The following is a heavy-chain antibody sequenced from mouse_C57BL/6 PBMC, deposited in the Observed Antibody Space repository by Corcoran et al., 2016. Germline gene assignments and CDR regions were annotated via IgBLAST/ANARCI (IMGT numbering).Heavy chain of an antibody. CDR3: ERGYEGYYTDY. CDR2: IYTGSGNT. CDR1: GYTFTDSY. D-gene: IGHD2-3*01. J-gene: IGHJ2*01. V-gene: IGHV1-76*01. Sequence: QVQLKQSGAELVRPGASVKLSCKASGYTFTDSYINWVKQRPGQGLEWIARIYTGSGNTYYNEKFKGKATLTAEKSPSTAYMQLSSLTSEESAVYFCERGYEGYYTDYWGQGTTLTLSS.